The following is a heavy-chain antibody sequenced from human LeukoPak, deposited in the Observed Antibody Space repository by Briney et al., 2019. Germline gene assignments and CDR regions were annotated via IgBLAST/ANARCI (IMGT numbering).Heavy chain of an antibody. J-gene: IGHJ4*02. CDR3: ARHNYYDSSGYLYYFDY. Sequence: ASVKVSCKASGYTFTSYDINWVRQATGQGLEWMGWMNPNSGNTAYAQKFQGRVTITTDESTSTAYMELSSLRSEDTAVYYCARHNYYDSSGYLYYFDYWGQGTLVTVSS. D-gene: IGHD3-22*01. CDR1: GYTFTSYD. CDR2: MNPNSGNT. V-gene: IGHV1-8*01.